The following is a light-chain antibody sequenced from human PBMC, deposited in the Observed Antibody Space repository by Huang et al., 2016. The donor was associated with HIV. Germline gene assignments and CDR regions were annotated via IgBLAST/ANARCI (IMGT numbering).Light chain of an antibody. Sequence: DIQMDQSPSSLSVSLGDRVTITCRATQDISISLAWFQQKPGSAPRLLLYDTSKLNTGGPSRCSGGGSGTSHTLTISGLQPEDSATYYCQQYYSPPRTFGPGTKLEI. V-gene: IGKV1-NL1*01. CDR2: DTS. CDR3: QQYYSPPRT. CDR1: QDISIS. J-gene: IGKJ2*01.